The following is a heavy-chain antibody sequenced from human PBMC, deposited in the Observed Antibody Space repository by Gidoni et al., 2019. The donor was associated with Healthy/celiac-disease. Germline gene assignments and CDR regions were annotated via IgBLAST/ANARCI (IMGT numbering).Heavy chain of an antibody. CDR3: ARVRSYSSSWPIRTGGYFDY. V-gene: IGHV4-34*01. D-gene: IGHD6-13*01. CDR2: INHSGST. J-gene: IGHJ4*02. CDR1: GGSFSGYY. Sequence: QVQLQQWGAGLLKPSETLSLTCAVYGGSFSGYYWSWIRQPPGKGLEWIGEINHSGSTNYNPSLKSRVTISVDTSKNQFSLKLSSVTAADTAVYYCARVRSYSSSWPIRTGGYFDYWGQGTLVTVSS.